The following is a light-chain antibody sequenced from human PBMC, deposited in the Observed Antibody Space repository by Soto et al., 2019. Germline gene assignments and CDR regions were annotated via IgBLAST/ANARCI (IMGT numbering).Light chain of an antibody. J-gene: IGKJ1*01. Sequence: DIQMTQSPSTLSASVGDRVTITCRASQSIGNWLAWYQQKPGKAPKLLIYDASSLKSGVPSSFSGSGSGTEFTLTISSLQPDDFATYYCQQYKTYPWTFGQGTKVEIK. CDR2: DAS. CDR1: QSIGNW. CDR3: QQYKTYPWT. V-gene: IGKV1-5*01.